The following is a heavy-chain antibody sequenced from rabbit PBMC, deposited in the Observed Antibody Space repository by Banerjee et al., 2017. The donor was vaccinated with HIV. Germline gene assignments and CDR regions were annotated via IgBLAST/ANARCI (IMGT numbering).Heavy chain of an antibody. D-gene: IGHD2-1*01. CDR1: GFSFSNKYV. CDR2: INTSSGNT. J-gene: IGHJ4*01. V-gene: IGHV1S40*01. Sequence: LVKPGGTLTLTCTASGFSFSNKYVMCWVRQAPGKGLEWIACINTSSGNTVYASWAKGRFTISKTSSTTVTLQMTSLTAADTATYFCARDYGGDYYPGYHFKLWGPGTLVTVS. CDR3: ARDYGGDYYPGYHFKL.